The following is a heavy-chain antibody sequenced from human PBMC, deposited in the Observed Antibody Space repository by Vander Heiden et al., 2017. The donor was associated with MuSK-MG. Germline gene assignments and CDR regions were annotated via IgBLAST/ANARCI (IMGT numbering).Heavy chain of an antibody. CDR1: GGSISSSSYY. CDR2: IYYSGST. J-gene: IGHJ3*02. CDR3: ARHAGTTVTTVLSPWTPFSEDI. Sequence: QLQLQESGPGLVKPSETLSLTCTVSGGSISSSSYYWGWIRQPPGKGLEWIGSIYYSGSTYYNPSLKSRVTIAVDTSKNQFSLKLSSVTAADTAVYYCARHAGTTVTTVLSPWTPFSEDIWGQGTMVTVSS. V-gene: IGHV4-39*01. D-gene: IGHD4-17*01.